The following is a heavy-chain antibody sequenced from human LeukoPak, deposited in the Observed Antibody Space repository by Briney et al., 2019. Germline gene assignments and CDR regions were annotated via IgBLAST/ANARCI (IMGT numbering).Heavy chain of an antibody. D-gene: IGHD3-9*01. CDR3: AKPYLRYFDWSLGAFDI. V-gene: IGHV3-48*04. CDR2: ISSSSSTI. Sequence: PGGSLRLSCAASGFTFSSYSMDWVRQAPGKGLEWVSYISSSSSTIYYADSVKGRFTISRDNSKNSLYLQMNSLRTEDTALYYCAKPYLRYFDWSLGAFDIWGQGTMVTVSS. J-gene: IGHJ3*02. CDR1: GFTFSSYS.